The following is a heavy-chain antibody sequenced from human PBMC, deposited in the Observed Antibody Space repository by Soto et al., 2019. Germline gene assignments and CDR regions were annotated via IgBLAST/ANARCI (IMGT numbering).Heavy chain of an antibody. J-gene: IGHJ5*02. Sequence: ESGGGVVQPGGSLRLSCSASGFIFRDYPIHWVRQAPGKGLEWLAVLSFDGSGEYYADSLRGRFTISRDISKSTLYLQMNSLGAEDTATYFCAKDSSVTASGSGGWFDPWGPGTLVIVSS. CDR1: GFIFRDYP. CDR2: LSFDGSGE. V-gene: IGHV3-30*18. CDR3: AKDSSVTASGSGGWFDP. D-gene: IGHD1-26*01.